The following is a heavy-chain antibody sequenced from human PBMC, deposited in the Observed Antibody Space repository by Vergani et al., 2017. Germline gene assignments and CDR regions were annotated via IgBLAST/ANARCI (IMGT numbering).Heavy chain of an antibody. CDR2: IYPGDSDT. Sequence: EVPLVPSGAEVKKPGESLKISCKGSGYSFTSYWIGWVRQLPGKGLEWMGIIYPGDSDTRYSPSFQGQVTISADKSISTAYLQWSSLKASDTAMYYCARHHYYGSVSPGWFDPWGQGTLVTVSS. CDR3: ARHHYYGSVSPGWFDP. CDR1: GYSFTSYW. J-gene: IGHJ5*02. V-gene: IGHV5-51*01. D-gene: IGHD3-10*01.